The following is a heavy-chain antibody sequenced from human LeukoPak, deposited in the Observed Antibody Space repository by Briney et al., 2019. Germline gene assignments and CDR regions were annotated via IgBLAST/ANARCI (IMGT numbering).Heavy chain of an antibody. CDR3: ARDQILWFGEFAFDY. J-gene: IGHJ4*02. CDR2: ISSSSSYI. CDR1: GFTFSSYS. V-gene: IGHV3-21*01. D-gene: IGHD3-10*01. Sequence: GGSLRLSCAASGFTFSSYSMNWVRQAPGKGLEWVSSISSSSSYIYYADSVKGRFTISRDNAKNSLYLQMNSLRAEDTAVYYCARDQILWFGEFAFDYWGQGTLVTVSS.